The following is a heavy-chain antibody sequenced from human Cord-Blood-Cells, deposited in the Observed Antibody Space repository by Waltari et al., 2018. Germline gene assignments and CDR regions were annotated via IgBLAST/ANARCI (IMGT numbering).Heavy chain of an antibody. J-gene: IGHJ3*02. D-gene: IGHD5-12*01. CDR1: GGTFSSYA. Sequence: QVQLVQSGAEVKKPGSSVKVSCKASGGTFSSYAISWVREAPGQGLEWMGGIIPIFGTANYARTFKGRVTITADESTSTAYMELSSLITEDTAVYYCARERDSGYDDAFDIWGQGTMVTVSS. CDR3: ARERDSGYDDAFDI. CDR2: IIPIFGTA. V-gene: IGHV1-69*01.